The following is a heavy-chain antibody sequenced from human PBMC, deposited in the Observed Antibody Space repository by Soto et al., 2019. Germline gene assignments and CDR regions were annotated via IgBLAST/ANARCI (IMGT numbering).Heavy chain of an antibody. V-gene: IGHV1-18*04. D-gene: IGHD6-13*01. CDR2: ISTYNGNT. CDR1: GYTFISYS. Sequence: QVQLVQSGGEVKKPGASVNISCKATGYTFISYSITWVRQAPGQGLEWMGWISTYNGNTKYAQSLQGRVTLTRDTSTNTAFMEIRGLRSDYTAIYYCAREGAHSTGWYDYFDQWGQGTLVAVSS. CDR3: AREGAHSTGWYDYFDQ. J-gene: IGHJ4*02.